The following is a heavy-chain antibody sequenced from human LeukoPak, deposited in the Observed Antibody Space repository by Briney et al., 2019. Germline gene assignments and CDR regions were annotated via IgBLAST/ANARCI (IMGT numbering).Heavy chain of an antibody. D-gene: IGHD3-10*01. CDR3: TMVRDNYYYYYMDV. CDR1: GFSFSTYS. CDR2: ISRNSRYI. J-gene: IGHJ6*03. V-gene: IGHV3-21*06. Sequence: GGSLRLSCAASGFSFSTYSMNWVRQAPGKGLEWVSSISRNSRYIYYADSMRGRFTISRDNAKNSLYLQMNSLRAEDTAVYYCTMVRDNYYYYYMDVWGKGTTVTISS.